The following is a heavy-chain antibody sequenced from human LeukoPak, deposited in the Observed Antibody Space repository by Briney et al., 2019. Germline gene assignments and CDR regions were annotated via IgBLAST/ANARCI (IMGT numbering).Heavy chain of an antibody. V-gene: IGHV3-21*01. J-gene: IGHJ3*02. CDR1: GFTFSSYS. D-gene: IGHD6-13*01. CDR2: ISSSSSYI. CDR3: AIDKGHGIAAAFGAFDI. Sequence: PGGSLRLSCAASGFTFSSYSMNWVRQAPGKGLEWVSSISSSSSYIYYADSVKGRFTISRDNAKNSLYLQMNSLRAEDTAVYYCAIDKGHGIAAAFGAFDIWGQGTMVTVSS.